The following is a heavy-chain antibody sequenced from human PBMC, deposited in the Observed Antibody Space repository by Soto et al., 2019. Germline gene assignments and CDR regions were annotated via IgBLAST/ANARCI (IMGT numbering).Heavy chain of an antibody. Sequence: QVHLVQSGAEVKKPGSSVKVSCKASGDTFSTYAYNWVRQAPGQGLEWMGGITPIFDTKNNAQNFKARVTISADDSTSTVFMELSSLRFDDTAVYYCARENGALGAFDIWGQGSMVTVSS. V-gene: IGHV1-69*01. CDR2: ITPIFDTK. J-gene: IGHJ3*02. CDR3: ARENGALGAFDI. D-gene: IGHD3-10*01. CDR1: GDTFSTYA.